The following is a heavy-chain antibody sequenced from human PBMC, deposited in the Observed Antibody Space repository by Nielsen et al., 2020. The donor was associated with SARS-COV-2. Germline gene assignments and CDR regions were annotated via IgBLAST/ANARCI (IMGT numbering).Heavy chain of an antibody. Sequence: SETLSLTCTVSGGSISSSSYYWGWIRQPPGKGLEWIGSIYYSGSTYYNPSLKSRVTISVDTSKNQFSLKLSSVTAADTAVYYCASGYYDFWSGLYYYGMDVWGQGTTVTVSS. V-gene: IGHV4-39*01. D-gene: IGHD3-3*01. CDR3: ASGYYDFWSGLYYYGMDV. CDR2: IYYSGST. CDR1: GGSISSSSYY. J-gene: IGHJ6*02.